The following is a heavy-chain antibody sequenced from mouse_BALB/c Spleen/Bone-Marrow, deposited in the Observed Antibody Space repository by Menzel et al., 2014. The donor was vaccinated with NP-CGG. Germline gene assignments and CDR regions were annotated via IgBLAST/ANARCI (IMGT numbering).Heavy chain of an antibody. CDR3: ARVVTTATLYWYFDV. CDR2: ISDGGSYT. V-gene: IGHV5-4*02. J-gene: IGHJ1*01. CDR1: GFTFSDYY. D-gene: IGHD1-2*01. Sequence: EVQGVESGGGLVKPGGSLKLSCAASGFTFSDYYMHWVRQTPEKRLEWVATISDGGSYTYYPDSVKGRFTISRDNAKNNLYLQMSSLKSEDTAMYYCARVVTTATLYWYFDVWGAGTTVTVSS.